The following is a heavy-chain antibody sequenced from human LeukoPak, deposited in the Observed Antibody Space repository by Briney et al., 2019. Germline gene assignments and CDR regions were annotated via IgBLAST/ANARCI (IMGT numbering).Heavy chain of an antibody. CDR3: ATSARGYRYGPDY. J-gene: IGHJ4*02. D-gene: IGHD5-18*01. CDR1: GGSISSYY. V-gene: IGHV4-59*01. Sequence: SETLSLTCTVSGGSISSYYWSWIRQPPGKGLEWIGYIYYSGNTNYNPSLKSRVTISVDTSKNQFSLKLSSVTAADTAVYYCATSARGYRYGPDYWGQGTLVTVSS. CDR2: IYYSGNT.